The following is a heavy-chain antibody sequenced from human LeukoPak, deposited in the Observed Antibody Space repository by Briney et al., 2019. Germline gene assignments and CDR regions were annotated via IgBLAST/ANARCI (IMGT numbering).Heavy chain of an antibody. D-gene: IGHD3-10*01. J-gene: IGHJ3*02. CDR1: GGSFSGYY. V-gene: IGHV4-34*01. CDR3: ARGRGAFDI. Sequence: SETLSLTCAVYGGSFSGYYWSWIRQPPGKGLEWIGEINHSGSTNYNPSLKSRVTISVDTSKDQFSLKLSSVTAADTAVYYCARGRGAFDIWGQGTMVTVSS. CDR2: INHSGST.